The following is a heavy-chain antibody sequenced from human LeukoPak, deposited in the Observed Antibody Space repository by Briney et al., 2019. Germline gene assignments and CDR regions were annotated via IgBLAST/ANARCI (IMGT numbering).Heavy chain of an antibody. Sequence: SETLSLTCTVSGGSISSYYWSWIRQPPGKGLEWIGYIYYSGSTNYNPSLKSRVTISVDTSKNQFSLKLSSVTAADTAVYYCARTYYDLLTGYPHFDHWGQGTLVTVSS. CDR2: IYYSGST. CDR3: ARTYYDLLTGYPHFDH. V-gene: IGHV4-59*01. J-gene: IGHJ4*02. CDR1: GGSISSYY. D-gene: IGHD3-9*01.